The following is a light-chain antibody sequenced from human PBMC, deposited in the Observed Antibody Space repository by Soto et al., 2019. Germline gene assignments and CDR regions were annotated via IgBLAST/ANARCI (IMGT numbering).Light chain of an antibody. CDR3: SSSTSSTPYV. J-gene: IGLJ1*01. Sequence: HSDLTRSAYVSGSHVESLTISYTETSRAVGSYNHVSWYQQHPGEVPKLIIFNVNDRPSGVSNRFSGSKSGNTASLTISGLQAEDEADYYCSSSTSSTPYVCGTGTKVTV. V-gene: IGLV2-14*01. CDR2: NVN. CDR1: SRAVGSYNH.